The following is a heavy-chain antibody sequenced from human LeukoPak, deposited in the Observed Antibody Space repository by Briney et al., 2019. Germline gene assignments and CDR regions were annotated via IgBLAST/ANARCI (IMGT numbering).Heavy chain of an antibody. J-gene: IGHJ4*02. CDR2: VHLSGRT. CDR1: GGSISTTNW. Sequence: PSGTLSLTCGVSGGSISTTNWWTWVRQPPGEGLGWIGEVHLSGRTHYNPSLESRVTMSVDMSENHTSPRLTSVTAADTAVYYCAREGGPYRPLDYSGQGTLVTVSS. CDR3: AREGGPYRPLDY. V-gene: IGHV4-4*02.